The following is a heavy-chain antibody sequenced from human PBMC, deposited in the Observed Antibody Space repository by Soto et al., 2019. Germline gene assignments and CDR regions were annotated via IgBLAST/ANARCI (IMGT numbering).Heavy chain of an antibody. V-gene: IGHV3-33*01. Sequence: GGSLRLSCAASGFTFSSYGMHWVRQAPGKGLEWVAVIWYDGSNKYYADSVKGRFTISRDNSKNTLYLQMNSLRAEDTAVYYCARALYYSSSWYDADYWGQGTLVTVSS. CDR2: IWYDGSNK. CDR1: GFTFSSYG. J-gene: IGHJ4*02. D-gene: IGHD6-13*01. CDR3: ARALYYSSSWYDADY.